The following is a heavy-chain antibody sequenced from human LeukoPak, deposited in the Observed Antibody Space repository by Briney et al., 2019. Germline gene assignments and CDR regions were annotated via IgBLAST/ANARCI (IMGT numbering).Heavy chain of an antibody. Sequence: SETLSLTCTVSGGSISSYYWSWIRQPPGKGLEWIGYIYYSGSTNYNPSLKSRVTMSVDTSKSQFSLKLSAVTAADTAVYYCARATGTYSSSWYYWGQGTLVTVSS. CDR3: ARATGTYSSSWYY. CDR1: GGSISSYY. V-gene: IGHV4-59*01. D-gene: IGHD6-13*01. CDR2: IYYSGST. J-gene: IGHJ4*02.